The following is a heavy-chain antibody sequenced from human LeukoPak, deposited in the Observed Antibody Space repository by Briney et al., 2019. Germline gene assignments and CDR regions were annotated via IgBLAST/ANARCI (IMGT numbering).Heavy chain of an antibody. CDR2: ISGSGGST. Sequence: GGSLRLSCAASGFTFSSYAMSWVRQAPGKGLEWVSAISGSGGSTYYADSVKGRFTISRDNSKNTLYLQMNSLRAEDTAVYYCASSYYGSGSYPDFDYWGQGTLVTVSS. J-gene: IGHJ4*02. V-gene: IGHV3-23*01. CDR3: ASSYYGSGSYPDFDY. CDR1: GFTFSSYA. D-gene: IGHD3-10*01.